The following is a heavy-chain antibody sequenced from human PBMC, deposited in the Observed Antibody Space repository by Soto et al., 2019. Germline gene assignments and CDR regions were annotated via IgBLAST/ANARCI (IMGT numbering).Heavy chain of an antibody. CDR1: GYTFTSYD. J-gene: IGHJ5*02. Sequence: ASVKVSCKASGYTFTSYDMHWVRQAPGQGLEWMGWINADNGNTKYSQKFQGRVTITRDTSVSTAYMELSSLRSEDTAVYYCARDRQQLNWFAPWGQGSLVTVSS. CDR3: ARDRQQLNWFAP. D-gene: IGHD6-13*01. V-gene: IGHV1-3*01. CDR2: INADNGNT.